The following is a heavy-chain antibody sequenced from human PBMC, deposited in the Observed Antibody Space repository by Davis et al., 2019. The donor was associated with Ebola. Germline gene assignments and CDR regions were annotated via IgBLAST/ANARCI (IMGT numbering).Heavy chain of an antibody. Sequence: GESLKISCAASGFSFSYYAMSWVRQAPGKGLEWVSGISGGGGSTDSADSVKGRFTISRDNSKKMLYLQMNSLRAEDTAVYYCAKDTLMITFGGVSPHWGQGTLVTVSS. CDR2: ISGGGGST. CDR3: AKDTLMITFGGVSPH. CDR1: GFSFSYYA. J-gene: IGHJ4*02. D-gene: IGHD3-16*01. V-gene: IGHV3-23*01.